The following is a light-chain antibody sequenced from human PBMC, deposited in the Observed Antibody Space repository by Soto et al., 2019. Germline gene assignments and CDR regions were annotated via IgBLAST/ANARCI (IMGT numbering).Light chain of an antibody. CDR3: QSYDSSLSGVV. Sequence: QSVLTQPPSVSGAPGQRGTISCPGSSSNIGAGYDVHWYQQLPGTAPKLLIYGNSNRPSGVPDRFSGSKSGDSASLAITGRQDEDESDYDCQSYDSSLSGVVFGGGTTLTVL. CDR2: GNS. J-gene: IGLJ2*01. V-gene: IGLV1-40*01. CDR1: SSNIGAGYD.